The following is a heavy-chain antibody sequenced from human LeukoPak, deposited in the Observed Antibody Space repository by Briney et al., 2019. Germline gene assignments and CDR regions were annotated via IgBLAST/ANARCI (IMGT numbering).Heavy chain of an antibody. V-gene: IGHV4-39*01. J-gene: IGHJ4*02. CDR1: GGSISSNRYY. Sequence: SETLSLTCAVSGGSISSNRYYWGWLRQPPGTGLEWLGSIYYSGSTYYNPSLKSRVTISVDTSKNQFSLKLSSVTAADTAVYYCARTRYYYNSRSYGAPYYFDYWGQGTLVTVSS. D-gene: IGHD3-10*01. CDR3: ARTRYYYNSRSYGAPYYFDY. CDR2: IYYSGST.